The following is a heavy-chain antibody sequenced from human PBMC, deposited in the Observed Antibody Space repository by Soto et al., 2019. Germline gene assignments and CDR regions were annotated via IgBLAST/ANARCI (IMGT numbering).Heavy chain of an antibody. CDR1: GYTFTSYA. Sequence: ASVKVSCKASGYTFTSYAMHWVRQAPGQRLEWMGWINAGNGNTKYSQKFQGRVTITRDTSASTAYMELSSLRSEDTAVYYCARRIAVAGDYYYYYGMDVWGQGTTVTVSS. CDR2: INAGNGNT. V-gene: IGHV1-3*01. J-gene: IGHJ6*02. CDR3: ARRIAVAGDYYYYYGMDV. D-gene: IGHD6-19*01.